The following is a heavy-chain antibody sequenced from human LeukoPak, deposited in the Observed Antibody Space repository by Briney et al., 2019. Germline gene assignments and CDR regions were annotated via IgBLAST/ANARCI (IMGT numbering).Heavy chain of an antibody. J-gene: IGHJ4*02. CDR3: ARDPAVAGQVSFDY. CDR1: GLTFRRYS. D-gene: IGHD6-19*01. CDR2: ISSSSSYI. Sequence: GGPVRLFCAGSGLTFRRYSMNWVREAPGMGLCGVSSISSSSSYIYYADSVKGRFTISRDNAKNSLYLQMNSLRAEDTAVYYCARDPAVAGQVSFDYWGQGTLVTVSS. V-gene: IGHV3-21*06.